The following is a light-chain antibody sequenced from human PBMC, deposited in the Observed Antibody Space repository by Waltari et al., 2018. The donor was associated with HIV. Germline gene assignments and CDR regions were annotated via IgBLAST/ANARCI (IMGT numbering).Light chain of an antibody. CDR2: DNN. V-gene: IGLV1-51*01. Sequence: QSVLTQPPSLSAAPGQQVSITCSGSSSNLGVNYVSWYQQFPRTAPKLLIYDNNERPSGIPDRFSGSKSGTSATLDITGLRTGDEADYYCVSWDSSLRGVLFGGGTKLTVL. CDR1: SSNLGVNY. J-gene: IGLJ2*01. CDR3: VSWDSSLRGVL.